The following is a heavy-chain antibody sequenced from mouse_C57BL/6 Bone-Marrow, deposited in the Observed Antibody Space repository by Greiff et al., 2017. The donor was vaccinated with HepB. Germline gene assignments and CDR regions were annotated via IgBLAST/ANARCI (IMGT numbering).Heavy chain of an antibody. J-gene: IGHJ4*01. D-gene: IGHD1-1*01. CDR1: GYTFTSYW. V-gene: IGHV1-74*01. Sequence: QVQLQQPGAELVKPGASVKVSCKASGYTFTSYWMHWVKQRPGQGLEWIGRIHPSDSDTNYNQKFKGKATLTVDKSSSTAYTQLSSLTSEDSAVYYCAIHYGSSPYAMDYWGQGTSVTVSS. CDR2: IHPSDSDT. CDR3: AIHYGSSPYAMDY.